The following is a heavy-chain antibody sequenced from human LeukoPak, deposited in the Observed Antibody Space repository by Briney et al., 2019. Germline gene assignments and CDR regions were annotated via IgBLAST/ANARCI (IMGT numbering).Heavy chain of an antibody. CDR2: MNPKTGNT. V-gene: IGHV1-8*03. Sequence: ASVKVSCKASGYTFTGYYVHWVRQATGQGLEWMGWMNPKTGNTGSAQKLQGRVTITGNTSISTAHTELSSLRSEDTAVYYCVRIDYSNAFDIWGQGTMITVSS. CDR3: VRIDYSNAFDI. D-gene: IGHD4-11*01. J-gene: IGHJ3*02. CDR1: GYTFTGYY.